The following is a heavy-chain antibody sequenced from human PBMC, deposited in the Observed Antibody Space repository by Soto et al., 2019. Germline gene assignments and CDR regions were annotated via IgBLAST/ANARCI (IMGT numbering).Heavy chain of an antibody. V-gene: IGHV4-34*01. D-gene: IGHD6-19*01. Sequence: PSETLSLTCAVYGGSFSGYYWSWIRQPPGKGLEWIGEINHSGSTNYNPSLKSRVTISVDTSKNQFSLKLSSVTAADTAVYYCARGHPRKSYSSGWFADYWGQGTLVTVSS. CDR1: GGSFSGYY. CDR2: INHSGST. CDR3: ARGHPRKSYSSGWFADY. J-gene: IGHJ4*02.